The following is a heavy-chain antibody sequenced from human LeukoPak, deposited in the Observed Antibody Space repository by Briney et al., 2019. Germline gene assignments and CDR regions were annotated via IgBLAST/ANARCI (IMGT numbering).Heavy chain of an antibody. CDR2: IYSGGST. CDR1: GFTVSSNY. V-gene: IGHV3-53*01. J-gene: IGHJ6*03. D-gene: IGHD2-2*01. Sequence: GGSLRLSCAASGFTVSSNYMSWVRQAPGKGLEWVSVIYSGGSTYYADSVKGRFTISRDNSNNTLYLQMNSLRAEDTAVYYCAKDSDIVVVPAAIYYYYYYMDVWGKGTTVTVSS. CDR3: AKDSDIVVVPAAIYYYYYYMDV.